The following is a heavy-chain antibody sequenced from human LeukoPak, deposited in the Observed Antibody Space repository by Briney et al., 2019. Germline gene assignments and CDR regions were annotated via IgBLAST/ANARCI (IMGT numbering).Heavy chain of an antibody. Sequence: ASVKVSCKASGYTFTCYYMHWVRQAPGQGLEWMGWINPNSGGTNYAQKFQGRVTMTRDTYISTAYMELSRLRSDDTAVYYCARVGDTAYYYYGMDVWGQGTTVTVSS. CDR3: ARVGDTAYYYYGMDV. V-gene: IGHV1-2*02. D-gene: IGHD3-10*01. J-gene: IGHJ6*02. CDR1: GYTFTCYY. CDR2: INPNSGGT.